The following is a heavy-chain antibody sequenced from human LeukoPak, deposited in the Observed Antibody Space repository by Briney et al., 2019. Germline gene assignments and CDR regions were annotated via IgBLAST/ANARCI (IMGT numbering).Heavy chain of an antibody. CDR1: GFTFSSYS. CDR2: ISSSSSYT. V-gene: IGHV3-21*01. Sequence: GGSLRLSCAASGFTFSSYSMNWVRQAPGKGLEWVASISSSSSYTFYADSVRGRFTISRDNAKNSLYLQMNSLRAEDTAVYYCARGTTGGYSPSHWGPGNLGSVSS. J-gene: IGHJ4*01. CDR3: ARGTTGGYSPSH. D-gene: IGHD4-23*01.